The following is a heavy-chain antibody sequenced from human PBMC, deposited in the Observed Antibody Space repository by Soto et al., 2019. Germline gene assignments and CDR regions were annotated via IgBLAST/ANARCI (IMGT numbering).Heavy chain of an antibody. CDR2: ISAYNGNT. V-gene: IGHV1-18*01. Sequence: ASVKVSCKASGYTFTSYGISWVRQAPGQGLEWMGWISAYNGNTNYAQKIQGRVTMTTDTSTRTVYMELRSLRSDDTAVYYCARGRLGEILFPYWGQGTQVTVSS. CDR1: GYTFTSYG. J-gene: IGHJ4*02. CDR3: ARGRLGEILFPY. D-gene: IGHD3-10*01.